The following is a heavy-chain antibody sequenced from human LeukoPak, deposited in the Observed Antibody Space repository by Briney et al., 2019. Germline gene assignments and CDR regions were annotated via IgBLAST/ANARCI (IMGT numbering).Heavy chain of an antibody. V-gene: IGHV4-59*01. D-gene: IGHD6-25*01. CDR3: ARVVRRARLFDY. CDR1: GGSFSGSY. CDR2: IYYSGST. Sequence: SETLSLTCVVYGGSFSGSYWSWIRQPPGKGLEWIGYIYYSGSTNYNPSLKSRVTISVDTSKNQFSLKLSSVTAADTAVYYCARVVRRARLFDYWGQGTLVTVSS. J-gene: IGHJ4*02.